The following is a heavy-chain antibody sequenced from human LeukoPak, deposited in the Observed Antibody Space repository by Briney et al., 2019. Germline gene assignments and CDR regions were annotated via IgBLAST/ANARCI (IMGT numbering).Heavy chain of an antibody. J-gene: IGHJ6*03. CDR1: GGSFSGYY. CDR2: INHSGST. D-gene: IGHD1-14*01. V-gene: IGHV4-34*01. CDR3: ARVRHNPLEYDYYIDV. Sequence: PSETLSLTCAVYGGSFSGYYWSWIRRPPGKGLEWIGEINHSGSTNYNPSLKSRVTISVDSSQTQLSLKLTSVTAADTGVYYCARVRHNPLEYDYYIDVWGKGITVTVSS.